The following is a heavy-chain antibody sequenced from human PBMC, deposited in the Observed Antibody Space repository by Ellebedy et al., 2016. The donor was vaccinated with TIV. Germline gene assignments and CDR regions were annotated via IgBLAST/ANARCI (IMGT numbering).Heavy chain of an antibody. D-gene: IGHD4-17*01. CDR3: ARRQAYDDFEYTFDI. CDR1: GDSISSSNW. Sequence: MPSETLSLTCTVSGDSISSSNWWTWVRQPPGKGLEWSGEIYHSGSTNYNPSFKRRVSMSVDKSKNQFSLKLSSVIAADTAVYYCARRQAYDDFEYTFDIWGQGTMVTVSS. CDR2: IYHSGST. V-gene: IGHV4-4*02. J-gene: IGHJ3*02.